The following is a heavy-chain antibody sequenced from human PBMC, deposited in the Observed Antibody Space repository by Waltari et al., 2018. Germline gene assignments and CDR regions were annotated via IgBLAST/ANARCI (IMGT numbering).Heavy chain of an antibody. CDR1: GFSFSKYA. Sequence: EVRMLESGGGLVQRGGSLRLSCVASGFSFSKYAMRWVRQAPGKGLEWVSSISESGDITHYEDSVKGRFTISRDNSKNRLYMQMNSLRVEDTATYYCAMLTGAYPFDYWGQGTLVTVSS. D-gene: IGHD7-27*01. CDR3: AMLTGAYPFDY. V-gene: IGHV3-23*01. J-gene: IGHJ4*02. CDR2: ISESGDIT.